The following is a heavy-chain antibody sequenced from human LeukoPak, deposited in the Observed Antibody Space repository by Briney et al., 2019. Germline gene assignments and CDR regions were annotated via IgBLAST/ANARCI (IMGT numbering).Heavy chain of an antibody. J-gene: IGHJ3*01. Sequence: GSSVKVSCKASGGSFNGFSISWVRQAPGQGIEWMGGVVPIFDTLNYAQKFRGRVTVTADDSTGTAYLKLSSLRPEDTAIYYCVRDEGTIVTSEAFAVWGQGTMVTVSS. CDR2: VVPIFDTL. D-gene: IGHD1-26*01. CDR3: VRDEGTIVTSEAFAV. V-gene: IGHV1-69*01. CDR1: GGSFNGFS.